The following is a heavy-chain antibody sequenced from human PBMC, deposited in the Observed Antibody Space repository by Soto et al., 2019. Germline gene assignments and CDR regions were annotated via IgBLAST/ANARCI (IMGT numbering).Heavy chain of an antibody. V-gene: IGHV4-34*01. D-gene: IGHD6-13*01. Sequence: QVQLQQWGAGLLKPSETLSLTCAVYGGSFSGYYWSWIRQPPGKGLEWIGEINHSGSTNYNPSLKSRVTISVDTSKNQFSLKLSSVTAADTAVYYCARSSAAAHWGQGTLFTVSS. J-gene: IGHJ4*02. CDR3: ARSSAAAH. CDR2: INHSGST. CDR1: GGSFSGYY.